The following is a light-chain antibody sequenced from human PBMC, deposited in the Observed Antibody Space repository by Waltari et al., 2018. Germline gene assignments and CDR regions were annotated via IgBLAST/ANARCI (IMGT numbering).Light chain of an antibody. CDR1: PSVSDS. CDR2: DAS. Sequence: EIVLTQSPATLSLSPGERATLSCRASPSVSDSLDWYQHKPGQAPRLLVYDASNRATGVPARFSGSGSGTHFTLTISSLEPADFAVYYCQHRSGPFGPGTKVDFK. V-gene: IGKV3-11*01. CDR3: QHRSGP. J-gene: IGKJ3*01.